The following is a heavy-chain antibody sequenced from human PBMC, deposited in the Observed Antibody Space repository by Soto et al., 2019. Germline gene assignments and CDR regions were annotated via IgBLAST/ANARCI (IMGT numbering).Heavy chain of an antibody. J-gene: IGHJ6*02. Sequence: SETLSLTCAVYGGSFSGYYWSWIRQPPGKGLEWIGEINHSGSTNYNPSLKSRVTISVDTSKNRFSLKLSSVTAADPALYYCARAWDTAMATPFWYYYYVMKVWGQVTTVTFSS. CDR3: ARAWDTAMATPFWYYYYVMKV. CDR2: INHSGST. V-gene: IGHV4-34*01. D-gene: IGHD5-18*01. CDR1: GGSFSGYY.